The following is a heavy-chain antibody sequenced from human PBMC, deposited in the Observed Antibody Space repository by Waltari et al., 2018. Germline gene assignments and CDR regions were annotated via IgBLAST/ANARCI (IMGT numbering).Heavy chain of an antibody. J-gene: IGHJ3*02. CDR3: VRGGSDAFDI. Sequence: EVQLVESGGALVQPGGSLRLSCAASGFNIEKYDMHWVRQVKGKGLEGVSAVGTVGDTLYSGSVKGRFTISRENVKNSVYLQMNSLRAGDTAVYYCVRGGSDAFDIWGQGTMVTVSS. V-gene: IGHV3-13*01. CDR2: VGTVGDT. D-gene: IGHD3-16*01. CDR1: GFNIEKYD.